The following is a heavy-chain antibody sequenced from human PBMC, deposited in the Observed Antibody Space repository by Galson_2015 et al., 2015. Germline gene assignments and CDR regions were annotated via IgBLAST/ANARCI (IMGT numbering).Heavy chain of an antibody. D-gene: IGHD3-3*01. CDR2: ISNGGSTI. V-gene: IGHV3-48*02. Sequence: SLRLSCAASGFTLSEYVMSWVRQAPGKGLEWISYISNGGSTIYYADSVKGRFTISRDNAKNSLYLQMNSLRDEDTAVYYCARDGPGVLRFLDVWGKGTTVTVSS. J-gene: IGHJ6*04. CDR1: GFTLSEYV. CDR3: ARDGPGVLRFLDV.